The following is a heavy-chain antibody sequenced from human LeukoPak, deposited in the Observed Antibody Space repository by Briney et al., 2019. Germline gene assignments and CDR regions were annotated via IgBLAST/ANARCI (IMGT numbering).Heavy chain of an antibody. V-gene: IGHV3-30*18. CDR1: GFTFSSYG. D-gene: IGHD5-12*01. CDR3: AKMGDSGYEFDY. J-gene: IGHJ4*02. CDR2: ISYDGSNK. Sequence: GGSLRLSCEASGFTFSSYGMHWVRQAPGKGLEWVAVISYDGSNKYYADSVKGRFTISRDNYKNTLYLQMNSLRAEDTAVYYCAKMGDSGYEFDYWGQGTLVTVSS.